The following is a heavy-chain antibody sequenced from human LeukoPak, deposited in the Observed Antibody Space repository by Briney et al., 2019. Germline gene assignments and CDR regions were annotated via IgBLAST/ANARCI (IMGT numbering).Heavy chain of an antibody. V-gene: IGHV1-69*05. D-gene: IGHD3-22*01. J-gene: IGHJ4*02. CDR2: IIPIFGTA. CDR3: ARDLPHYYDSSGYSDY. CDR1: GGTFSRYA. Sequence: SVKVSCKASGGTFSRYAISWVRQAPGQGLEWMGRIIPIFGTANYAQKFQGRVTVTTDESTSTAYMELSSLRSEDTAVYYCARDLPHYYDSSGYSDYWGQGTLVTVSS.